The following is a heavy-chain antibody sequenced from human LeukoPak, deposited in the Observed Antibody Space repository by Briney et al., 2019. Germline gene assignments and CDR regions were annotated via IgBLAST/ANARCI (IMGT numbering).Heavy chain of an antibody. CDR1: GFTFSSYA. CDR2: ISGSGGST. D-gene: IGHD3-3*01. J-gene: IGHJ4*02. CDR3: ATSMDFYVFDY. Sequence: GGSLRLSCAASGFTFSSYAMSWVRQAPGKGLEWVSAISGSGGSTYYADSVKGRFTISRDNSKNTLYLQVNSLRAEDTAVYYCATSMDFYVFDYWGQGTLVTVSS. V-gene: IGHV3-23*01.